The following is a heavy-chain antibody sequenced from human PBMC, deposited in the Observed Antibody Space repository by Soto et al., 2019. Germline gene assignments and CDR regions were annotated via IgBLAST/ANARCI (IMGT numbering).Heavy chain of an antibody. CDR1: GFTFSRYT. CDR3: ARGPYDFWSGYIADAFDV. J-gene: IGHJ3*01. V-gene: IGHV3-30-3*01. Sequence: QVQLVESGGSVVQPGRSLRLSCAASGFTFSRYTLHWVRQAPGKGLEWVALISYDGSNKYYADSVKGRFTISRDNSKNTLYLQMNSLRPEDTALFYCARGPYDFWSGYIADAFDVWGQGTMVTVSS. CDR2: ISYDGSNK. D-gene: IGHD3-3*01.